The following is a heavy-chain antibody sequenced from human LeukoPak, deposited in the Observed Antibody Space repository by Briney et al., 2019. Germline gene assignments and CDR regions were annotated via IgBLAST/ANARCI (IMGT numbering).Heavy chain of an antibody. CDR1: GFTVSSNY. V-gene: IGHV3-66*01. CDR2: IYSGGST. J-gene: IGHJ4*02. D-gene: IGHD3-10*01. Sequence: GGSLRLSCAASGFTVSSNYMSWVRQAPGKGLEWVSVIYSGGSTYYADSVKGRFTSFSENSKNTLYLQMNSLRAEDTAVYYCARVTGSGILSIWGQGTLVTVSS. CDR3: ARVTGSGILSI.